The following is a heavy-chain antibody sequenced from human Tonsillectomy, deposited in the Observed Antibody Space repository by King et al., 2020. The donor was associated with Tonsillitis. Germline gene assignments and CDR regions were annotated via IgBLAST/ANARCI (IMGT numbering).Heavy chain of an antibody. CDR1: GYTFTSYY. CDR3: ARDQTYYDFWSGYYDAFDI. J-gene: IGHJ3*02. Sequence: MQLVQSGAEVKKPGASVKVSCKASGYTFTSYYMHWVRQAPGQGLEWMGIINPSGGSTGYAQKFQGRVTMTRDTSTSTVYMELGSLRSEDTAVYYCARDQTYYDFWSGYYDAFDIWGQGTMVTVSS. CDR2: INPSGGST. V-gene: IGHV1-46*01. D-gene: IGHD3-3*01.